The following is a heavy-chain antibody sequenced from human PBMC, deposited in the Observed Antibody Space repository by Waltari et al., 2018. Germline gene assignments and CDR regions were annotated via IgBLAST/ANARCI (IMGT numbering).Heavy chain of an antibody. V-gene: IGHV4-59*11. CDR1: GGSISSHY. CDR2: IYYSGST. J-gene: IGHJ2*01. Sequence: QVQLQESGPGLVKPSETLSLTCTVSGGSISSHYWSWIRQPPGKGLEWIGYIYYSGSTNYNPSLKSRVTISVDTSKNQFSLKLSSVTAADTAVYYCASHQQLAPYWYFDLWGRGTLVTVSS. CDR3: ASHQQLAPYWYFDL. D-gene: IGHD6-13*01.